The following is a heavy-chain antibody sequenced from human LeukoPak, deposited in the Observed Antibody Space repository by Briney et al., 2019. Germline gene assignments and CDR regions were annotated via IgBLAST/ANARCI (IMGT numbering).Heavy chain of an antibody. CDR2: IYSGGST. CDR3: ARDSIAVVGTDY. V-gene: IGHV3-66*01. D-gene: IGHD6-19*01. Sequence: SGGSLRLSCAASGFTVSSNYMTWVRQAPGKGLEWVSVIYSGGSTYYADSVEGRFTISRDNSRNTLYLQMNSLRGEDTAVYYCARDSIAVVGTDYWGQGTLVTVSS. CDR1: GFTVSSNY. J-gene: IGHJ4*02.